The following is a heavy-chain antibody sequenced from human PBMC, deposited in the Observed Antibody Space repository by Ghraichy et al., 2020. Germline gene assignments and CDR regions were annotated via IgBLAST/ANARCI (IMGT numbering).Heavy chain of an antibody. CDR1: GGSISSSNYY. J-gene: IGHJ3*01. D-gene: IGHD5-18*01. Sequence: SETLSLTCTVSGGSISSSNYYCCWIRQPPGKGLEWIGSFYYSGSTYYNPSLKSRVTISVDASKNQFSLKLSSVTAADTAVYYCARHPNGGYSYGFDAFDVWGQGAMVTVSS. CDR3: ARHPNGGYSYGFDAFDV. V-gene: IGHV4-39*01. CDR2: FYYSGST.